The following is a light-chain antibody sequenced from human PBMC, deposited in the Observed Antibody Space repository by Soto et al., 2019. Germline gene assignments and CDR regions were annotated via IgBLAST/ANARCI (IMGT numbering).Light chain of an antibody. J-gene: IGLJ2*01. Sequence: QSVLTQSPSASASLGASVRLTCTLSSGHSTHAIAWHQQQPDKGPRYLMNLNNDGSHIKGDGIPDRFSGSSSGAERYLTISSLQSEDEADYYCQTWGTGTVGFGGGTKLTVL. V-gene: IGLV4-69*01. CDR1: SGHSTHA. CDR2: LNNDGSH. CDR3: QTWGTGTVG.